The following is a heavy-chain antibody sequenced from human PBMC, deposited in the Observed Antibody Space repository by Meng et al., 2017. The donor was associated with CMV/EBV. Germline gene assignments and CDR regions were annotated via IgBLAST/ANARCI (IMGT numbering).Heavy chain of an antibody. CDR1: GYTFTSYD. V-gene: IGHV1-8*03. J-gene: IGHJ4*02. CDR3: ARDAGTFLAYRGYFDY. Sequence: ASVKVSCKASGYTFTSYDINWVRQATGQGLEWMGWMNPNSGNTGYAQKFQGRVTITRNTSISTAYMELSSLRAEDTAVYYCARDAGTFLAYRGYFDYWGQGTLVTVSS. CDR2: MNPNSGNT. D-gene: IGHD3-3*02.